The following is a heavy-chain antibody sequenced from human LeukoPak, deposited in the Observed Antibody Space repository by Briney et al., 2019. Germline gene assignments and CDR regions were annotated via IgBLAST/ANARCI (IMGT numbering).Heavy chain of an antibody. CDR1: GGSISNYY. V-gene: IGHV4-59*01. CDR3: ARGVYIAAAQYGY. CDR2: IYYSGTT. J-gene: IGHJ4*02. Sequence: SETLSLTCTVYGGSISNYYWSWIRQPPGKGLEWIGYIYYSGTTNYNPSLKSRATISVDTSKTQFSLELNSVTAADTAFYYCARGVYIAAAQYGYWGQGTLVTVSS. D-gene: IGHD6-13*01.